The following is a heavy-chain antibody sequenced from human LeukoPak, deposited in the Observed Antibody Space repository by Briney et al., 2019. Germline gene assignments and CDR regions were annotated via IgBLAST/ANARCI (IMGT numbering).Heavy chain of an antibody. V-gene: IGHV1-3*01. J-gene: IGHJ5*02. CDR3: AGDIADNWFDP. D-gene: IGHD6-13*01. Sequence: PGGSLRLSCAASGFTFTSYAMHWVRQAPGQRLEWMGWINAGNGNTKYSQKFQGRVTITRDTSASTAYMELSSLRSEDTAVYYCAGDIADNWFDPWGQGTLVTVSS. CDR2: INAGNGNT. CDR1: GFTFTSYA.